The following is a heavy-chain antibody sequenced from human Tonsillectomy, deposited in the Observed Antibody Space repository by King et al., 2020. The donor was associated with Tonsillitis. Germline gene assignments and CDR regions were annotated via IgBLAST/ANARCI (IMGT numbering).Heavy chain of an antibody. CDR1: GFTFSNFG. Sequence: VQLVESGGGVVQPGRSLRLSCAASGFTFSNFGMHWVRQAPGKGLEWVVVISYDGSNKYYADSVKGRFNISRDNSKNTLYLQMNSLRAEDTAVYYCARPEVTPPNYYYYGMDVWGQGTTVTVSS. V-gene: IGHV3-33*05. D-gene: IGHD4-23*01. J-gene: IGHJ6*02. CDR3: ARPEVTPPNYYYYGMDV. CDR2: ISYDGSNK.